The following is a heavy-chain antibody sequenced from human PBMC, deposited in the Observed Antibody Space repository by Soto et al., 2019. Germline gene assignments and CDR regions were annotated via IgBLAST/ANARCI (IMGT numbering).Heavy chain of an antibody. D-gene: IGHD1-1*01. CDR2: IRSGSTNI. CDR1: GFTFSDFY. J-gene: IGHJ1*01. V-gene: IGHV3-11*01. Sequence: QVQLVESGGGLVKPGGSLRLSCAASGFTFSDFYMSWIRQAPGKGLEWISDIRSGSTNIFYADSVKGRFTVSRDNAKNSVYLQMDSMRDEDTAVYYFAIDRNAAGSDYWGQGTLVTVSS. CDR3: AIDRNAAGSDY.